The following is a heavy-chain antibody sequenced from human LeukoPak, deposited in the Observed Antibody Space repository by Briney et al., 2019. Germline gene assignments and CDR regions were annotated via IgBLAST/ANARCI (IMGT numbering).Heavy chain of an antibody. CDR3: AREVAAAGREVDY. V-gene: IGHV4-38-2*02. D-gene: IGHD6-13*01. CDR1: GYSISSGYY. CDR2: IYHSGSA. Sequence: SETLSLTCAVSGYSISSGYYWGWIRQPRGKGLEWIGSIYHSGSAYYNPSLKSRVTISVDTSKNQFSLKLSSVTAADTAVYYCAREVAAAGREVDYWGQGTLVTVSS. J-gene: IGHJ4*02.